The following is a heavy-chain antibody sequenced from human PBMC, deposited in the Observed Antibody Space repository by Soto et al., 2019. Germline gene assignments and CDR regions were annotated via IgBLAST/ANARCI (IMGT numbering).Heavy chain of an antibody. CDR1: GFTFNTYA. Sequence: GSLRLSCVGSGFTFNTYAMTWVRQAPGKGLEWVSSVDGGGGAYYAESVKGRFVISRDNHKNVVHLQVNSPTADDTAVYYCAKLKRYNYGIDYWGQGTLVTVPS. CDR3: AKLKRYNYGIDY. J-gene: IGHJ4*02. V-gene: IGHV3-23*01. CDR2: SVDGGGGA. D-gene: IGHD5-18*01.